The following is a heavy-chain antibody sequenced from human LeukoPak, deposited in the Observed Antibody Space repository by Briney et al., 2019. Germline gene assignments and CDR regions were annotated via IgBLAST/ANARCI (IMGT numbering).Heavy chain of an antibody. CDR3: ARVDYDYVRGSYTHFDY. V-gene: IGHV1-18*01. Sequence: ASVKVSCKASGYTFTSYGISWVRQAPGQGLEWMGWISAYNGNTNYAQKLQGRVTMTTDTSTSTAYMELRSLRSDDTAVYYCARVDYDYVRGSYTHFDYWGQGTLVTVSS. CDR1: GYTFTSYG. D-gene: IGHD3-16*01. CDR2: ISAYNGNT. J-gene: IGHJ4*02.